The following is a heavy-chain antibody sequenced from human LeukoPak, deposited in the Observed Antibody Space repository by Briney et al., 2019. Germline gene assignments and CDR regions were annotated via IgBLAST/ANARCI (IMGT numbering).Heavy chain of an antibody. CDR1: GFTFSSYS. V-gene: IGHV3-48*01. Sequence: GGSLRLSCAASGFTFSSYSMNWVRQAPGKGLEWVSYISSSSSTIYYADSVKGRFTISRDNAKNSLYLQMNSLRAEDTAVYYCARDLGIAVYDYWGQGTLVTVSS. D-gene: IGHD6-19*01. CDR3: ARDLGIAVYDY. J-gene: IGHJ4*02. CDR2: ISSSSSTI.